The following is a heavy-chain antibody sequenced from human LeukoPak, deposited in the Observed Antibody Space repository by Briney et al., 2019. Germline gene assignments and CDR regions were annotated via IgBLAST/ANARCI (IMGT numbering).Heavy chain of an antibody. J-gene: IGHJ3*02. CDR1: GGSFSGYY. D-gene: IGHD3-22*01. CDR2: INHSGST. CDR3: ARSTGMWYYYDSSGYQQDAFDI. V-gene: IGHV4-34*01. Sequence: SETLSLTCAVYGGSFSGYYWSWIRQPPGKGLEWIGEINHSGSTNYNPSLKCRVTISVDRSKNQFSLKLSSVTAADTAVYYCARSTGMWYYYDSSGYQQDAFDIWGQGTMVTVSS.